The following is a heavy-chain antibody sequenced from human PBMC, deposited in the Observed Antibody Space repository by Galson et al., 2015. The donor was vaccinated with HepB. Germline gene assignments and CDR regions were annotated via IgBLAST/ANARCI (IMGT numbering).Heavy chain of an antibody. J-gene: IGHJ3*02. CDR3: ARRVGFDI. V-gene: IGHV3-66*02. CDR1: EFSVGANF. CDR2: IDRGGRT. Sequence: SLRLSCAASEFSVGANFLTWVRQAPGKRLEWVSVIDRGGRTFYADSVRGRFVISRDNSKNTLYLQMNSLTTEDTAIYYCARRVGFDIWGQGTMVIVSS.